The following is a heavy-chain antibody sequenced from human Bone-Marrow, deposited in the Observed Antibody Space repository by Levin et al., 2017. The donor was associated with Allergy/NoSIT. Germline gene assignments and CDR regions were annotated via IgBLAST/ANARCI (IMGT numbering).Heavy chain of an antibody. V-gene: IGHV3-7*01. CDR2: IKYDGSEK. CDR3: ARIYDSSGYYSGVGAFDI. J-gene: IGHJ3*02. Sequence: GESLKISCAASVFTFDAYWMTWVRQAPGKGLEWVAKIKYDGSEKKYVDSVKGRFTIARDNAKNLLFLQMNSLRAEDTATYYCARIYDSSGYYSGVGAFDIWGQGTMVTVSS. D-gene: IGHD3-22*01. CDR1: VFTFDAYW.